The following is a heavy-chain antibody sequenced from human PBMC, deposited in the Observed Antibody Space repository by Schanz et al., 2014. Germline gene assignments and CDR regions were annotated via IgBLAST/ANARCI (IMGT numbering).Heavy chain of an antibody. Sequence: GPGVKKPGATVKVSCKASGYIFINSGISWVRQAPGQRLEWMGWINTGSGDTKYSQNFQGRVTITRDTSASTAYMALTDLRSDDTAVYYCARDRRFFDRDDLYYFDSWGQGTLVTVSS. CDR3: ARDRRFFDRDDLYYFDS. CDR2: INTGSGDT. D-gene: IGHD3-3*01. CDR1: GYIFINSG. J-gene: IGHJ4*02. V-gene: IGHV1-18*01.